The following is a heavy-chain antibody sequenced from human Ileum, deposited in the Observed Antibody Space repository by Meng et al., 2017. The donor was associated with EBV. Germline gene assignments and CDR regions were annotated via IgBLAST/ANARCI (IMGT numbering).Heavy chain of an antibody. D-gene: IGHD3-10*01. CDR3: ARTYYGSYGFDY. V-gene: IGHV1-18*04. CDR2: ITTYNGDT. J-gene: IGHJ4*02. Sequence: QVQLVQSGAEVKKAGASVKVSCKASGYRFTAFGISWVRQAPGQGPEWMGWITTYNGDTKYAQKFRGRVTMTRETSTNTAYMELTSLRSDDTAVYYCARTYYGSYGFDYWGQGTLVTVSS. CDR1: GYRFTAFG.